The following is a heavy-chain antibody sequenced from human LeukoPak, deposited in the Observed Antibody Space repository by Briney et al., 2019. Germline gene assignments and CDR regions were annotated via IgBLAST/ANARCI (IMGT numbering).Heavy chain of an antibody. CDR2: INTDGTVT. D-gene: IGHD6-19*01. V-gene: IGHV3-74*01. CDR3: ATKQWLAPPPDS. J-gene: IGHJ4*02. CDR1: GFTFSSYG. Sequence: GGSLRLSCAASGFTFSSYGMHWVRQAPGKGLESVSRINTDGTVTTYADSVKGRFTVSRDNADNTMFLQMNSVRDEDTAVYYCATKQWLAPPPDSWGQGTPVTVSS.